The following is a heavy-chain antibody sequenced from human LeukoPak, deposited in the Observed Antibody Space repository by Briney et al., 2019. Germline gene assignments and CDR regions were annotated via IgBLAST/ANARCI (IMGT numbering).Heavy chain of an antibody. CDR3: ARDRGYFDWFNTYYFDY. D-gene: IGHD3-9*01. J-gene: IGHJ4*02. V-gene: IGHV6-1*01. CDR1: GDSVSSNSAA. CDR2: TYYRSKWYN. Sequence: SQTLSLTCAISGDSVSSNSAAWNWIRQSPSRGLEWLGRTYYRSKWYNDYAVSVKSRITINPDTSKNQFSLQLNSVTPEDTAVYYCARDRGYFDWFNTYYFDYWGQGTLVTVSS.